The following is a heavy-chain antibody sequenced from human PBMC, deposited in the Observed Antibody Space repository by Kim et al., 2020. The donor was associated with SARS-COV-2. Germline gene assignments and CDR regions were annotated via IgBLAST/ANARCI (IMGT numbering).Heavy chain of an antibody. V-gene: IGHV4-34*01. J-gene: IGHJ4*02. D-gene: IGHD2-15*01. CDR3: ARGYCSGGSCYLRGYHYYYAPYYFDY. CDR1: GGSFSGYY. Sequence: SETLSLTCAVYGGSFSGYYWSWIRQPPGKGLEWIGEINHSGSTNYNPSLKSRVTISVDTSKNQFSLKLSSVTAADTAVYYCARGYCSGGSCYLRGYHYYYAPYYFDYWGQGTLVTVSS. CDR2: INHSGST.